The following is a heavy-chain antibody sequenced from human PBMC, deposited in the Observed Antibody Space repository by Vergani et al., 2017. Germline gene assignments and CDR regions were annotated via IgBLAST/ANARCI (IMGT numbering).Heavy chain of an antibody. CDR3: VRELDSFLGGSGSYYDY. J-gene: IGHJ4*02. Sequence: QVQLVQSGAEVKKPGSSVKVSCKASGGTFSSYAISWVRQAPGQGLEWMGRIIHIFGTANYAQKFQGRVTITADESTSTAYMELSSLRSEDTAVYYCVRELDSFLGGSGSYYDYSGQGSLVSVSS. CDR2: IIHIFGTA. V-gene: IGHV1-69*13. D-gene: IGHD3-10*01. CDR1: GGTFSSYA.